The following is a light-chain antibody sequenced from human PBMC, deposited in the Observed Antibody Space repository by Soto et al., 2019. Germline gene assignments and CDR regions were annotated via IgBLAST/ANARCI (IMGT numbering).Light chain of an antibody. Sequence: DIQMTQSPSTLSASVGDRVTITCRASQSISKYLAWYQQKPGKAPKLLIYQACSLESGVPSRFSGSGSGTQFTLTITILQPDNFATYYCQQSKSLYTFGQGTKLEIK. J-gene: IGKJ2*01. CDR1: QSISKY. CDR3: QQSKSLYT. V-gene: IGKV1-5*03. CDR2: QAC.